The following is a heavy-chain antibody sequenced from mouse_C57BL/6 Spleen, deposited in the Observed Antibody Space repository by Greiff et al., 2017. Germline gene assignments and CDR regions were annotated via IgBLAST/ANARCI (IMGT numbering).Heavy chain of an antibody. D-gene: IGHD4-1*02. CDR1: GYAFTNYL. V-gene: IGHV1-54*01. Sequence: VKLMESGAELVRPGTSVKVSCKASGYAFTNYLIEWVKQRPGQGLEWIGVINPGSGGTNYNEKFKGKATLTADKSSSTAYMQLSSLTSEDSAVYFCAGSNFYYAMDYWGQGTSVTVSS. J-gene: IGHJ4*01. CDR3: AGSNFYYAMDY. CDR2: INPGSGGT.